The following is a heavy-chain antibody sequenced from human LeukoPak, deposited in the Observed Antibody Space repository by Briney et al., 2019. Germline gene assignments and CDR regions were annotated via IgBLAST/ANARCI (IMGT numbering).Heavy chain of an antibody. J-gene: IGHJ4*02. CDR3: TTLVGAPIY. V-gene: IGHV3-15*01. CDR2: IKSKADGETT. D-gene: IGHD1-26*01. Sequence: PGGSLRLSCAASLFTFRYAWMTWVRPAPGKGVEWVGRIKSKADGETTDYAADVKSRFSLSRDDSQNTVYLQMSSLKSDDTAVYYCTTLVGAPIYWGQGTPVIISS. CDR1: LFTFRYAW.